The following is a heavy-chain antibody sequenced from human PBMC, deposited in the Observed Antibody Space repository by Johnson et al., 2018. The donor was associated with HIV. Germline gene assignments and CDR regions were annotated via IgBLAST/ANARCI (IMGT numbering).Heavy chain of an antibody. D-gene: IGHD1-1*01. J-gene: IGHJ3*02. CDR1: GFTFSSYG. CDR3: ARDGQETGPDYAFDI. V-gene: IGHV3-NL1*01. CDR2: IYRAGST. Sequence: QVQLVESGGGVVQPGRSLRLSCAASGFTFSSYGMHWVRQAPGKGLEWVSVIYRAGSTYYADSVKDRFTISRDISKNTIYLQMNSLRAEDTAMYYCARDGQETGPDYAFDIWGQGTMVTVSS.